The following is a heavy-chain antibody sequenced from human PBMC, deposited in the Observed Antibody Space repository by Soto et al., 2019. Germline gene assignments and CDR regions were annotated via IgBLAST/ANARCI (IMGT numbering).Heavy chain of an antibody. V-gene: IGHV3-30*03. D-gene: IGHD3-16*01. J-gene: IGHJ6*02. CDR3: ATPRYVGDYYYYGRDV. CDR1: GFTFSSYG. CDR2: ISYDGSNK. Sequence: GGSLRLSCAASGFTFSSYGMHWVRQAPGKGLEWVAVISYDGSNKYYADSVKGRFTISRDNSKNTLYLQMNSLRAEDTAVYYCATPRYVGDYYYYGRDVWGQGTTVTVSS.